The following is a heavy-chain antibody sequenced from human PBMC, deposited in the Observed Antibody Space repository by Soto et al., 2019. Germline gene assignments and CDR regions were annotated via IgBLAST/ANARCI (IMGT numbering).Heavy chain of an antibody. CDR2: IIPIFGTA. D-gene: IGHD1-26*01. V-gene: IGHV1-69*01. CDR3: ARCPRGSGSYGNDYYYGMDV. Sequence: QVQLVQSGAEVKKPGSSVKVSCKASGGTFSSYAISWVRQAPGQGLEWMGGIIPIFGTANYSQKFQGRVTNTADESTSTAYMALSSLRSEDTAVYYCARCPRGSGSYGNDYYYGMDVWGQGTTVTVSS. CDR1: GGTFSSYA. J-gene: IGHJ6*02.